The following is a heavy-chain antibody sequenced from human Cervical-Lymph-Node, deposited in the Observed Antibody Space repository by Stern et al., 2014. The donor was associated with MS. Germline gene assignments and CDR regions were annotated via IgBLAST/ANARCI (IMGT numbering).Heavy chain of an antibody. Sequence: QLQLQESGPRQVKSSETLSLTCTVSGDFITRGFYYWGWIRQTPGKGLQWIGNFHYTGSTYSNPSLRSRVTISADTSRNQFSRRRSSVTAADTAVYYCARRDGSGSYYFDFWGQGTLVTVSS. CDR1: GDFITRGFYY. J-gene: IGHJ4*02. CDR3: ARRDGSGSYYFDF. D-gene: IGHD6-19*01. CDR2: FHYTGST. V-gene: IGHV4-39*01.